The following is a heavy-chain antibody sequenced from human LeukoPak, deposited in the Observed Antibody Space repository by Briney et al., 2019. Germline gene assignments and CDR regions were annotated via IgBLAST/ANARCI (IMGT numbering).Heavy chain of an antibody. D-gene: IGHD5-12*01. CDR3: TTKVIRGNSGDDYDD. V-gene: IGHV3-30*03. Sequence: GGSLRLSCAASGVTFSSYGMHWVRQAPGKGLEWVALISSDGNDKLYGDSVKGRFTISRDDSKSTLYPQMNSLRAEDTAVYYCTTKVIRGNSGDDYDDWGQGTLVTISS. CDR1: GVTFSSYG. CDR2: ISSDGNDK. J-gene: IGHJ4*02.